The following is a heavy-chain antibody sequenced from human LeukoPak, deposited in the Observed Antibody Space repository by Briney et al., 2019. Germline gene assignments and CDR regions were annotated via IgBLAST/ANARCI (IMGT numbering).Heavy chain of an antibody. CDR2: ISAYNGYT. CDR1: GYTFTNYG. J-gene: IGHJ4*02. CDR3: AGGRTDIVVVPATLRNYYFDY. V-gene: IGHV1-18*01. D-gene: IGHD2-2*01. Sequence: ASVKVSCKTSGYTFTNYGISWVRQAPGQGLEWMGWISAYNGYTNYAQKLQGRVTMTTDTSTSTAYMELSSLRSEDTAVYYCAGGRTDIVVVPATLRNYYFDYWGQGTLVTVSS.